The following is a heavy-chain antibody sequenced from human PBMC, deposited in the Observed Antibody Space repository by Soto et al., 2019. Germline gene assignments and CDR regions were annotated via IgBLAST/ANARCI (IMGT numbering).Heavy chain of an antibody. CDR2: IFSTDEK. J-gene: IGHJ4*02. D-gene: IGHD6-13*01. Sequence: QDTLKESGPVLVKPTETLTLTCTVSGFLLSNARMGVSWIRQPPGKALEWLAHIFSTDEKSYSTSLKSRLTISKDTSKSQVVLTMTTMDPVATATYYCARIEVAAAGTKSGSFDYWGQGTLVTVSS. CDR3: ARIEVAAAGTKSGSFDY. V-gene: IGHV2-26*01. CDR1: GFLLSNARMG.